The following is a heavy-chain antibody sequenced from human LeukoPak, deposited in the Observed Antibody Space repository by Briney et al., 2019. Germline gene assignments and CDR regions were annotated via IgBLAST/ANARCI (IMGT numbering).Heavy chain of an antibody. J-gene: IGHJ6*04. V-gene: IGHV4-61*01. CDR3: ARGWIVAVPAAMNYYYGMDV. CDR2: IYNSGST. CDR1: GGSVSSGSYY. D-gene: IGHD2-2*01. Sequence: SETLSLTCTVSGGSVSSGSYYWSWIRQPPGKGLEWIGYIYNSGSTNDNPSLKSRVTISVDTSKNQFSLKLSSVTAADTAVYYCARGWIVAVPAAMNYYYGMDVWGKGTTVTVSS.